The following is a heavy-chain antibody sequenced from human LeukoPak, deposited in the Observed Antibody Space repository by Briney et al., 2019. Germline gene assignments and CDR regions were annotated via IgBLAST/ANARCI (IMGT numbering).Heavy chain of an antibody. CDR1: GFTFSSYA. V-gene: IGHV3-23*01. CDR2: ISGSGGST. D-gene: IGHD3-22*01. CDR3: AKDIVADYYDSSGYFFDGMDV. Sequence: QSGGSLRLSCAASGFTFSSYAMSWVRQAPGKGLEWVSAISGSGGSTYYADSVKGRFTISRDNSKNTPYLQMNSLRAEDTAVYYCAKDIVADYYDSSGYFFDGMDVWGQGTTVTVSS. J-gene: IGHJ6*02.